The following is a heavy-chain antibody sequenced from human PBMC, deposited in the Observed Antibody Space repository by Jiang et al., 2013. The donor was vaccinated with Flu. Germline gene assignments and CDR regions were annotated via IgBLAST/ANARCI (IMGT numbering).Heavy chain of an antibody. D-gene: IGHD6-19*01. J-gene: IGHJ6*02. CDR1: GYNFITYW. V-gene: IGHV5-51*01. CDR2: IYPGDSDT. Sequence: EVKKPGESLKISCKGSGYNFITYWIGWVRQMPGKGLEWMGIIYPGDSDTRYSPSFQGQVTISADKSISTAYLQWSSLKASDTAMYYCARAIAVAGTDYYYGMDVWGQGTTVIVSS. CDR3: ARAIAVAGTDYYYGMDV.